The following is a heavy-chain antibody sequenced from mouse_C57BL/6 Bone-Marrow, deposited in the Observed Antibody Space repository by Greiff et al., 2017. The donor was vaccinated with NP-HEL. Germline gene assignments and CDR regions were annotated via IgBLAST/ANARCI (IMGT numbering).Heavy chain of an antibody. D-gene: IGHD1-1*01. CDR1: GYTFTSYW. CDR3: ARGYYGSSYVDFAY. V-gene: IGHV1-55*01. Sequence: QVQLQQSGAELVKPGASVKMSCKASGYTFTSYWITWVKQRPGQGLEWIGDIYPGSGSTNYNEKFKSKATLTVDTSSSTAYMQLSSLTSEDSAVYYCARGYYGSSYVDFAYWGQGTLVTVSA. CDR2: IYPGSGST. J-gene: IGHJ3*01.